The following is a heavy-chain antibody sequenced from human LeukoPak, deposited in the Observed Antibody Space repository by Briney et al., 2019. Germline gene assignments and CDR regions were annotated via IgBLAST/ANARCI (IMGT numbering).Heavy chain of an antibody. CDR1: GFTVSSNY. J-gene: IGHJ4*02. CDR3: ARNPYYYGSGSYYNVPLYYFDY. CDR2: IYSGGST. D-gene: IGHD3-10*01. V-gene: IGHV3-66*01. Sequence: GGSLRLSCAASGFTVSSNYMSWVRQAPGKGLEWVSVIYSGGSTYYADSVKGRFTISRDNSRNTLYLQMNSLRAEDTAVYYCARNPYYYGSGSYYNVPLYYFDYWGQGTLVTVSS.